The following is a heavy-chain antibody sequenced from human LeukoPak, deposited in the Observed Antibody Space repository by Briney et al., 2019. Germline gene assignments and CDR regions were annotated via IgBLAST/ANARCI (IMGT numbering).Heavy chain of an antibody. J-gene: IGHJ4*02. Sequence: PSETLSLTCTVSGGSISSSAYHWGWIRQPPGKGLEWIGSIHIGGSTYYNPSLKSRVTISVDTSKNQFSLKLSSVTAADTAVYYCARDAYRSFDYWGQGTLVTVSS. CDR1: GGSISSSAYH. CDR3: ARDAYRSFDY. V-gene: IGHV4-39*07. CDR2: IHIGGST.